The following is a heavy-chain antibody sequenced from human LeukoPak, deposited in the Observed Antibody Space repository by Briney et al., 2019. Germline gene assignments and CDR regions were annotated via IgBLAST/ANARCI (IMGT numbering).Heavy chain of an antibody. V-gene: IGHV4-61*02. CDR2: IYTSGST. CDR1: GGSISSGSYY. CDR3: ARTPGYYYDDFDY. J-gene: IGHJ4*02. D-gene: IGHD3-22*01. Sequence: SETLSLTCTVSGGSISSGSYYWSWIRQPAGKGLEWIGRIYTSGSTNYNPSLKSRVTISVDTSKNQFSLKLSSVTAADTAVYYCARTPGYYYDDFDYWGQGTLVTVSS.